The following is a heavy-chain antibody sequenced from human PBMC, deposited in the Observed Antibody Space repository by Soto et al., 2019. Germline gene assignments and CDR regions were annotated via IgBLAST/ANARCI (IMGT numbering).Heavy chain of an antibody. D-gene: IGHD2-8*01. V-gene: IGHV4-31*03. CDR3: ASGPNIYYFDY. J-gene: IGHJ4*02. CDR2: IHYSGST. Sequence: SETLSLTCTVSGGSISSGGYYWSWIRQHPEKGLEWIGNIHYSGSTYYSPSLKSRLIISVDTSKNQFSLNLISVTAGDTALYFCASGPNIYYFDYWGQGALVTVSS. CDR1: GGSISSGGYY.